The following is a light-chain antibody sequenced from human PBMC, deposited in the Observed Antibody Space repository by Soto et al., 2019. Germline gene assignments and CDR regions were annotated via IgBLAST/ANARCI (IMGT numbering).Light chain of an antibody. CDR1: QTLSKW. CDR2: KAS. J-gene: IGKJ1*01. CDR3: QQYSNYLWT. Sequence: DSQMTQSPSTLSASVGDRVTITCRASQTLSKWLAWYQQKPERPPKLLIYKASTLQSGVPSRFSGSGSGTEFTLTISSLQPDDFATYYCQQYSNYLWTFGQGTKVDI. V-gene: IGKV1-5*03.